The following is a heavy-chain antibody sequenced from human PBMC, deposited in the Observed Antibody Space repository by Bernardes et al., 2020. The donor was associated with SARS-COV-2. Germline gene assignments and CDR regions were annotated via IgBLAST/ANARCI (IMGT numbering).Heavy chain of an antibody. CDR3: ARDDLYINGGNNWFDP. J-gene: IGHJ5*02. D-gene: IGHD2-15*01. Sequence: SETLSLTCSVSGGSISSYCWSWIRQRPGPGLALIWRLSTSWSSHINVSLWSRVTMSVDKAKNQLSLKLTSVTAADTAVYYCARDDLYINGGNNWFDPSGQ. CDR1: GGSISSYC. V-gene: IGHV4-4*07. CDR2: LSTSWSS.